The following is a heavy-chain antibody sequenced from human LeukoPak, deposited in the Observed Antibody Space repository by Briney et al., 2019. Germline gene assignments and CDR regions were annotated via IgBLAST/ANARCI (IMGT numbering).Heavy chain of an antibody. V-gene: IGHV3-15*01. CDR1: GFSFSDHY. Sequence: SGGSLRLFCAASGFSFSDHYMDWVRQAPGKGLEWVGRIKTKTAGGTADYAAPVKDRFTISRDDSKNTLYLQMSSLKTEDTAVYYCTTDAFHWGQGTLVTVSS. J-gene: IGHJ4*02. CDR3: TTDAFH. CDR2: IKTKTAGGTA.